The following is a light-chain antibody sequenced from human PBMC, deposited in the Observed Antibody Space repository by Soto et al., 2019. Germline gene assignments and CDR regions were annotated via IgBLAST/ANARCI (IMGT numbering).Light chain of an antibody. CDR3: QQYGRSPYT. V-gene: IGKV3-20*01. CDR2: GTS. J-gene: IGKJ2*01. Sequence: EIVLTQSPGTLSLSPGERATLSCRASQSDSSSYLAWYQQKPGQAHRLLIFGTSSRATGIPGRFSGSRSGTDVPLTISRLEPEDFAVYYCQQYGRSPYTCGQGTKLEIK. CDR1: QSDSSSY.